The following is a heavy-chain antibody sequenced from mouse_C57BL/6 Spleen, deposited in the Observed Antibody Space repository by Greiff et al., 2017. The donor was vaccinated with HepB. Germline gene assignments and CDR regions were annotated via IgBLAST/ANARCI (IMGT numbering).Heavy chain of an antibody. D-gene: IGHD1-1*01. V-gene: IGHV1-22*01. J-gene: IGHJ2*01. CDR2: INPNNGGT. Sequence: EVQLQQSGPELVKPGASVKMSCKASGYTFTDYNMHWVKQSHGKSLEWIGYINPNNGGTSYNQKFKGKATLTVNKSSSTAYMELRSLTSEDAAVYYCARPIITTVGRYFDYWGQGTTLTVSS. CDR3: ARPIITTVGRYFDY. CDR1: GYTFTDYN.